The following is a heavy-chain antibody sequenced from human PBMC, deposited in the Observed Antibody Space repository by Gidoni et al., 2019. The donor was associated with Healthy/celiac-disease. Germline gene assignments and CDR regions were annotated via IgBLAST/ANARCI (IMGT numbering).Heavy chain of an antibody. D-gene: IGHD6-13*01. Sequence: QITLKESGPTLVKPTQTLTLTCTFSGFSLSTSGVGVGWIRQPPGKALEWLALIYWNDDKRYSPSLKSRLTITKDTSKNQVVLTMTNMDPVDTATYYCAHRRDSSIIVGSFDYWGQGTLVTVSS. V-gene: IGHV2-5*01. CDR2: IYWNDDK. J-gene: IGHJ4*02. CDR3: AHRRDSSIIVGSFDY. CDR1: GFSLSTSGVG.